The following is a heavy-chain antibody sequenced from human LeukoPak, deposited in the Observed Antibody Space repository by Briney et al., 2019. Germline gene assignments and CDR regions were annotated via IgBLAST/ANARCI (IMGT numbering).Heavy chain of an antibody. V-gene: IGHV3-30*03. CDR3: ATSELGFFDF. J-gene: IGHJ4*02. CDR2: VSFDGSNK. CDR1: GITFRS. Sequence: SGGSLRLSCAGSGITFRSMHWVRQAPGKGLEWVAVVSFDGSNKYYGDSVKGRFTISRDNSKNTLYLQMNSLRAEDTAVYYCATSELGFFDFWGQGALVSVSS. D-gene: IGHD7-27*01.